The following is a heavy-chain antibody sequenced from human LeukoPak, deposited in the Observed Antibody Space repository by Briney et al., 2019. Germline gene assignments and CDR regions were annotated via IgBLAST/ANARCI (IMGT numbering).Heavy chain of an antibody. CDR2: ISSSSSYI. D-gene: IGHD5-12*01. CDR3: ARTGSGYDTDY. CDR1: GFTLSSYS. Sequence: GGSLRLSCAASGFTLSSYSMNWVRQAPGKGLEWVSSISSSSSYIYYAESVKGRFTISRDNAKNSLYLQMNSLRAEDTAVYYCARTGSGYDTDYWGQVTLVNV. J-gene: IGHJ4*02. V-gene: IGHV3-21*01.